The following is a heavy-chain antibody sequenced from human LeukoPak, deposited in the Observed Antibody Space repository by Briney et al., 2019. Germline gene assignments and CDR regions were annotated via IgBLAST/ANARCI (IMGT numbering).Heavy chain of an antibody. CDR3: ARDRLLWFGELLKTTRRASFDY. CDR2: ISSSSSYI. D-gene: IGHD3-10*01. J-gene: IGHJ4*02. Sequence: PGGSLRLSCAASGFTFSSYSMNWVRQAPGKGLEWVSSISSSSSYIYYADSVKGRFTISRDNAKNSLYLQMNSLRAEDTAVYYCARDRLLWFGELLKTTRRASFDYWGQGTLVTVSS. V-gene: IGHV3-21*01. CDR1: GFTFSSYS.